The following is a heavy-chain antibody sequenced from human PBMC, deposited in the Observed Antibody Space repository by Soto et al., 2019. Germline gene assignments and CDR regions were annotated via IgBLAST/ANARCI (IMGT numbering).Heavy chain of an antibody. CDR3: ARDRITIFGVALNWFDP. V-gene: IGHV4-31*03. CDR2: IYYSGST. D-gene: IGHD3-3*01. J-gene: IGHJ5*02. CDR1: GGSISSGGYY. Sequence: QVQRQESGPGLVKPSQTLSLTCTVSGGSISSGGYYWSWIRQHPGKGLEWIGYIYYSGSTYYNPSLKSRVTISVDTSKNQFSLKLSSVTAADTAVYYCARDRITIFGVALNWFDPWGQGTLVTVSS.